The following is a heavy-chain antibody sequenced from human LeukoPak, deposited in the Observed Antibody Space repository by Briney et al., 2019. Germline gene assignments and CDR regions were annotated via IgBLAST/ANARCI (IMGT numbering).Heavy chain of an antibody. CDR3: AKGRITMIVAREFDY. V-gene: IGHV3-23*01. D-gene: IGHD3-22*01. Sequence: GRSLRLSCAASGFTFSSYGMHWVRQAPGKGLEWVSAISGSGGSTYYADSVKGRFTISRDNSKNTLYLQMNSLRAEDTAVYYCAKGRITMIVAREFDYWGQGTLVTVSS. J-gene: IGHJ4*02. CDR2: ISGSGGST. CDR1: GFTFSSYG.